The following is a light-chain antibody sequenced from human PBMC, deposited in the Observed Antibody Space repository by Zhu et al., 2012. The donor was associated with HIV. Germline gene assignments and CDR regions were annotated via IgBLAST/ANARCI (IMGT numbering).Light chain of an antibody. CDR1: QSVSSY. J-gene: IGKJ1*01. CDR3: QQRTIWPPT. Sequence: EIVMTQSPVTLSVSPGERATLSCRASQSVSSYLAWYQQKPGQAPRLLIYDASNRATGIPARFSGSGSGTDFTLSISSLEPEDSAVYYCQQRTIWPPTFGQGTRVEIK. V-gene: IGKV3-11*01. CDR2: DAS.